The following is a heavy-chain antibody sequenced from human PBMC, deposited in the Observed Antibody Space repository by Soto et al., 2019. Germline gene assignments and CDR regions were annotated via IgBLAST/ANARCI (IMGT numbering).Heavy chain of an antibody. V-gene: IGHV1-69*01. CDR1: GDTFSSYA. CDR3: ARNFRRYYDSSGYSSFDY. D-gene: IGHD3-22*01. Sequence: QVQLVQSGAEVKKPGSSVKVSCKASGDTFSSYAISWVRQAPGQGLEWMGGIIPIFGTANYAQKFQGRVTITADESTSTAYMELSSLRSEDTAVYYCARNFRRYYDSSGYSSFDYWGQGTLVTVSS. CDR2: IIPIFGTA. J-gene: IGHJ4*02.